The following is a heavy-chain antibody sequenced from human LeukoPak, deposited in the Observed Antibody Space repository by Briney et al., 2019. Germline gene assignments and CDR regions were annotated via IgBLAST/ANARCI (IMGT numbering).Heavy chain of an antibody. CDR3: AKDFLGGYSHYYYYYMDV. D-gene: IGHD5-18*01. V-gene: IGHV1-18*01. CDR1: GYTFTSYG. CDR2: ISAYNGNT. Sequence: ASVKVSCKASGYTFTSYGISWVRQAPGQGLEWMGWISAYNGNTDYAQKLQGRVTMTTDTSTSTAYMELRSLRSDDTAVYYCAKDFLGGYSHYYYYYMDVWGKGTTVTVSS. J-gene: IGHJ6*03.